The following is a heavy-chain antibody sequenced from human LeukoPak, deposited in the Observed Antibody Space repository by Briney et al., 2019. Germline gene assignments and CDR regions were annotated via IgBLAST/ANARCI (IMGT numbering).Heavy chain of an antibody. CDR3: ARRGYSKNWFDP. J-gene: IGHJ5*02. CDR1: GYTFTSYA. D-gene: IGHD5-18*01. V-gene: IGHV1-3*01. Sequence: ASVKVSCKASGYTFTSYAMHWVRQAPGQRLEWMGWINAGNGNTKYSQKFQGRVTITRDTSASTAYMELSSLRSEDTAVYYCARRGYSKNWFDPWGQGTLVTVSS. CDR2: INAGNGNT.